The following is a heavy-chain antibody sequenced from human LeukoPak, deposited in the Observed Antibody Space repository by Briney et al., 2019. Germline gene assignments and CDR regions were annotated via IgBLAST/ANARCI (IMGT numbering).Heavy chain of an antibody. D-gene: IGHD6-13*01. CDR2: IYHSGST. CDR3: ARDSSSHPSPPIDY. Sequence: SETLSLTCAVYGGSFSGYYWSWIRQPPGKGLEWIGSIYHSGSTYYNPSPKSRVTISVDTSKNQFSLKLSSVTAADTAVYYCARDSSSHPSPPIDYWGQGTLVTVSS. J-gene: IGHJ4*02. CDR1: GGSFSGYY. V-gene: IGHV4-34*01.